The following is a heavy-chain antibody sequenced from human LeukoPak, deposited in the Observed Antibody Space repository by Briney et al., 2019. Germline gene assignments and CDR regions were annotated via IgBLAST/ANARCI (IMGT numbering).Heavy chain of an antibody. CDR3: ATRSIVDTAMVTGWDY. J-gene: IGHJ4*02. V-gene: IGHV4-4*02. D-gene: IGHD5-18*01. Sequence: SETLSLTCAVSGGSISSSNWWSWVRQPPGQGLEWIGEIYHSGSTNYNPSLKSRVTISVDKSKNQFSLKLSSVTAADTAVYYCATRSIVDTAMVTGWDYWGQGTLVTVSS. CDR1: GGSISSSNW. CDR2: IYHSGST.